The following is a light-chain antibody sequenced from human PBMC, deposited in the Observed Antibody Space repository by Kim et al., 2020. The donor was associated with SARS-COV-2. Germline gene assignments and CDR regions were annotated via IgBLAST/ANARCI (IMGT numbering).Light chain of an antibody. CDR3: QVWDSGSWL. Sequence: SYELTQPLSVSVALGQTARLTCGGNNIQTLNVHWYRQKPGQAPVLVMSKDSKRPSGIPERFSGSNSGNTATLTISTAQAGDEADYYCQVWDSGSWLFGGG. CDR2: KDS. CDR1: NIQTLN. J-gene: IGLJ3*02. V-gene: IGLV3-9*01.